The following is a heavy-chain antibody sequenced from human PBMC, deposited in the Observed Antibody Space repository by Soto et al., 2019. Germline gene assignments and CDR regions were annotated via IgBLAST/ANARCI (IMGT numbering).Heavy chain of an antibody. CDR3: ASGAAFYYDTSRY. D-gene: IGHD3-22*01. J-gene: IGHJ4*02. CDR2: MSPGGNSQ. V-gene: IGHV3-30-3*01. CDR1: GFNFNIHA. Sequence: GGSLRLSCAAPGFNFNIHALHWIRQAPGEGLEWVAVMSPGGNSQYYADSVKGRFTISRDTSKSTLYLQMTSLRPEDTAVYYCASGAAFYYDTSRYWGQGTLVTGSS.